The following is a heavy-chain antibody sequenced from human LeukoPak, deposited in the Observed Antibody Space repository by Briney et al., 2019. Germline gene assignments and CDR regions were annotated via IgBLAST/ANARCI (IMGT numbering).Heavy chain of an antibody. CDR3: ARGEQQLNWFDP. V-gene: IGHV4-38-2*02. CDR1: GYSISSGYY. D-gene: IGHD6-13*01. CDR2: IYHSGST. Sequence: SETLSLTCTVSGYSISSGYYWGWIRQPPGKGLEWIGSIYHSGSTYYNPSLKSRVTISVDRSKNQFSLKLSSVTAADTAVYYCARGEQQLNWFDPWGQGTLVTVSS. J-gene: IGHJ5*02.